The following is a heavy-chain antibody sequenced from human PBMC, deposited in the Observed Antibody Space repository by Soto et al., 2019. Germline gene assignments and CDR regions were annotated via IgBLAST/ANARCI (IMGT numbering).Heavy chain of an antibody. Sequence: EVQLVESGGGLVQPGRSLRLSCAASGFTFDDYAMHWVRQAPGKGLEWVSGISWNSGSIGYADSGKGRFTISRDNAKNSLYLQMNSLRAEDTALYYCAKATTMVRGVIIAYYFDYWGQGTLVTVSS. CDR1: GFTFDDYA. J-gene: IGHJ4*02. D-gene: IGHD3-10*01. V-gene: IGHV3-9*01. CDR2: ISWNSGSI. CDR3: AKATTMVRGVIIAYYFDY.